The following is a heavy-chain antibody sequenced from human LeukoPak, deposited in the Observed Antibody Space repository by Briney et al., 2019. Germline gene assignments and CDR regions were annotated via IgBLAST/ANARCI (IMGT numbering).Heavy chain of an antibody. CDR3: ANPPLTVY. Sequence: TGGSLRLSCAASGFTFSSYAMSWVRQAPGKGLEWVSYISSSGTTIYYADSVKGRFTISRDNSKNTLYLQMNSLRAEDTAVYYCANPPLTVYWGQGTLVTVSS. D-gene: IGHD7-27*01. J-gene: IGHJ4*02. V-gene: IGHV3-48*01. CDR1: GFTFSSYA. CDR2: ISSSGTTI.